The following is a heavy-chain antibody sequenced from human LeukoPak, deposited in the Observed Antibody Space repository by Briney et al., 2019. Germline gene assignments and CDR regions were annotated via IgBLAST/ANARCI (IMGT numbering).Heavy chain of an antibody. J-gene: IGHJ1*01. CDR1: GYTFTGYY. CDR3: ARDWGSLGYCSGGSCYQYFQH. D-gene: IGHD2-15*01. Sequence: ASVTVSCKASGYTFTGYYMHWVRQAPGQGLEWMGWINPNSGGTNYAQRFQGRDTMTRDTSISTAYMELSRLRSDDTAVYYCARDWGSLGYCSGGSCYQYFQHWGQGTLVTVSS. CDR2: INPNSGGT. V-gene: IGHV1-2*02.